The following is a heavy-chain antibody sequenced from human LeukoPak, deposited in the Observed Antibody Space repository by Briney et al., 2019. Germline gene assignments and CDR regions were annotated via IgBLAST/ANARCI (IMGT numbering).Heavy chain of an antibody. D-gene: IGHD3-22*01. CDR2: IYWDDDG. CDR1: GFSLNTRGVG. J-gene: IGHJ4*02. Sequence: SGPTLVNPTQTLTLTCTFSGFSLNTRGVGVGWIRQPPGRALEWLALIYWDDDGRYSPSLKSRLTITKDTSKNQVVLTMTNMDPVDTATYFCAHRKNYYDSSVFDNWGQGTLVTVSS. CDR3: AHRKNYYDSSVFDN. V-gene: IGHV2-5*02.